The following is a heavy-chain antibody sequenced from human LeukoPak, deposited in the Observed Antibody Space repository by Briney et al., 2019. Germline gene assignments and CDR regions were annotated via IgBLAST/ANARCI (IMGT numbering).Heavy chain of an antibody. Sequence: ASVKVSCKASGYTFTNYYIHWVRQAPGQGLEWMGWINPNSGDTNYAQRFQGRVTMTRDTSIGTAYMELSRLRSHDTALYYCARDKSGNSGWYSYFDYWGQGTLVTVSS. CDR3: ARDKSGNSGWYSYFDY. D-gene: IGHD6-19*01. CDR1: GYTFTNYY. J-gene: IGHJ4*02. CDR2: INPNSGDT. V-gene: IGHV1-2*02.